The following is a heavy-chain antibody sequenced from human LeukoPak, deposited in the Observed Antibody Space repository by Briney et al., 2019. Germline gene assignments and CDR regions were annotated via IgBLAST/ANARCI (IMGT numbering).Heavy chain of an antibody. Sequence: PGGSLRLSCAASGFTFSSTWMHWVRQAPGKGLVWVSRINSDGSGTIYADSVKGRFTISRDNAKNTLYLQMNSLRAEDTAVYYCARDRSAAAADYWGQGALATVSS. J-gene: IGHJ4*02. CDR2: INSDGSGT. V-gene: IGHV3-74*01. CDR1: GFTFSSTW. D-gene: IGHD6-13*01. CDR3: ARDRSAAAADY.